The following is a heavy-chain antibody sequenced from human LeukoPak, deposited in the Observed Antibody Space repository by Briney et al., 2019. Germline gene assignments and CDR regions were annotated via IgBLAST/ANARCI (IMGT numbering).Heavy chain of an antibody. D-gene: IGHD6-13*01. V-gene: IGHV3-30*18. J-gene: IGHJ4*02. CDR3: AKRGHYSINWYHYFDY. CDR1: GFTFTTYG. CDR2: IASNGGSE. Sequence: GGSLRLSCAASGFTFTTYGLHWVRQAPGKGPEWVAAIASNGGSEYYADSVKGRFTISRDNSKNTLFLQMNSLRPDDTAVYYCAKRGHYSINWYHYFDYWGQGTLVTVSS.